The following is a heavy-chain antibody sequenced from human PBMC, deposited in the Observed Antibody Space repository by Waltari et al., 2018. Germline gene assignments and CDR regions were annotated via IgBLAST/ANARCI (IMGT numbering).Heavy chain of an antibody. CDR3: AKPAGYAYGYGAFHM. CDR1: RFTFRDYA. Sequence: EVYLLESGGALVQPGQSLRLSCAASRFTFRDYAMTWVRQAPGKGLGWVSTIRGSADASYYADSVKGRFAISRDNSKNTLYLQMNSLRVEDTAKYYCAKPAGYAYGYGAFHMWGQGTTVTVSS. CDR2: IRGSADAS. J-gene: IGHJ3*02. D-gene: IGHD5-18*01. V-gene: IGHV3-23*01.